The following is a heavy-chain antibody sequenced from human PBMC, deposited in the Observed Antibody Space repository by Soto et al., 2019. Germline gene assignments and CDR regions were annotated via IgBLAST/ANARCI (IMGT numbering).Heavy chain of an antibody. J-gene: IGHJ6*02. D-gene: IGHD6-13*01. CDR3: ARGGAAAGTSYYYGMDV. Sequence: SETLSLTCTVSGGSINSGDYSWTWIRQPPGKGLEWIGYIYHTGTTYYNMSLKSRVTISVDRSKNQFSLKLSPVTAADTAVYYCARGGAAAGTSYYYGMDVWGQGTTVTVSS. CDR2: IYHTGTT. V-gene: IGHV4-30-2*01. CDR1: GGSINSGDYS.